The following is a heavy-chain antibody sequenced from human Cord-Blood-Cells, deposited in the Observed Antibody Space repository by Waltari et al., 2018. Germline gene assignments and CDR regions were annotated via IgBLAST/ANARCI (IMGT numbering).Heavy chain of an antibody. J-gene: IGHJ4*02. CDR2: ISWNSGSI. CDR1: GFNFDDYA. V-gene: IGHV3-9*03. D-gene: IGHD3-16*01. Sequence: EVQLVESGGGLVQHGRSLRLSCAASGFNFDDYAMYWVRQAPGKGREWVSGISWNSGSIGYADSVKGRFTISRDNAKNSLYLQMNSLRAEDMALYYCAKGGIGQSYFDYWGQGTLVTVSS. CDR3: AKGGIGQSYFDY.